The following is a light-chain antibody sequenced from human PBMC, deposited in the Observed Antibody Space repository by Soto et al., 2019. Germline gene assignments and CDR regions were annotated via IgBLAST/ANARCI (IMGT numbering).Light chain of an antibody. CDR1: QDIRRY. CDR3: RHFYT. Sequence: DIQLTQSPTFLSASAGDRVSITCRASQDIRRYLVWYQQKPGKATNLLIYDASSLQTGVPSRFSGSGSGTEFTLTITSLQPEHFATYYCRHFYTVGQGTKVDIK. J-gene: IGKJ2*01. CDR2: DAS. V-gene: IGKV1-9*01.